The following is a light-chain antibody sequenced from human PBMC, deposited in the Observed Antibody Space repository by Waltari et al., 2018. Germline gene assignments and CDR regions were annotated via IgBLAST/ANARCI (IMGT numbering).Light chain of an antibody. CDR3: QHYGASPWT. Sequence: DMVLAQSPGTLSLSPGQTATLSCWASQSVGSTYLAWYQQKPGQVPRLLIYSASSRATGVPDRFRGGGSGTDFTLTIRRLEPEDFALYYCQHYGASPWTFGQGTKVEV. J-gene: IGKJ1*01. CDR1: QSVGSTY. V-gene: IGKV3-20*01. CDR2: SAS.